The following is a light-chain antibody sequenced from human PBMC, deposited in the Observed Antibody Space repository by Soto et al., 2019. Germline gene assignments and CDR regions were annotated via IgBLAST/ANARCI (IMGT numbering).Light chain of an antibody. J-gene: IGLJ1*01. CDR2: SDD. CDR1: SSNIGSNY. CDR3: AAWNDNPNGPGYV. Sequence: QSVLTQPASASGTPGQRVTISCSGSSSNIGSNYVNWCQRLPGTAPKLLIYSDDQRPSGVPDRFSGSKSGTSASLVISGLQSEDEADYFCAAWNDNPNGPGYVFGTGTKLTVL. V-gene: IGLV1-44*01.